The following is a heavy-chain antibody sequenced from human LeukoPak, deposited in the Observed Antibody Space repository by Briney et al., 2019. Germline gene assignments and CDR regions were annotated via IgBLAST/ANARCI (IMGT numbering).Heavy chain of an antibody. D-gene: IGHD7-27*01. Sequence: SETLSLTCAVYGGSFSGYYWSWIRQPPGKGLEWIGEINHSGGTNYNPSLKSRVTISVDTSKNQFSLKLSSVTAADTAVYYCARHPEANVATGDLDYWGQGTLVTVSS. CDR1: GGSFSGYY. J-gene: IGHJ4*02. V-gene: IGHV4-34*01. CDR3: ARHPEANVATGDLDY. CDR2: INHSGGT.